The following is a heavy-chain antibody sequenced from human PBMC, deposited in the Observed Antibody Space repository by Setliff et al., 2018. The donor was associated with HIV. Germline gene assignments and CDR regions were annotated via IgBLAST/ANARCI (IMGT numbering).Heavy chain of an antibody. J-gene: IGHJ4*01. CDR2: IKKDGSDK. V-gene: IGHV3-7*03. CDR3: ASSRPPDDSSGYLDH. Sequence: ESLRLSCAASGFTFSNSWMTWVRQAPGKGLEWVANIKKDGSDKFYVDSVKGRFAISRDNAKNSLNLEMNSLRAEDTAIYYCASSRPPDDSSGYLDHWGQGTLVTVSS. CDR1: GFTFSNSW. D-gene: IGHD3-22*01.